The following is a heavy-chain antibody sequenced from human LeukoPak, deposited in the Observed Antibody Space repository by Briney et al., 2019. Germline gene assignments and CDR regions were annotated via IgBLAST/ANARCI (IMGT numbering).Heavy chain of an antibody. D-gene: IGHD4-17*01. CDR1: GFTFSSYG. CDR3: AADGDYLTPFDY. V-gene: IGHV3-30*02. Sequence: GGSLRLSCAASGFTFSSYGMHWVRQAPGKGLEWVAFIRYDGSNKYYADPVKGRFTISRDNSKNTLYLQMNSLRAEDTAVYYCAADGDYLTPFDYWGQGTLVTVSS. CDR2: IRYDGSNK. J-gene: IGHJ4*02.